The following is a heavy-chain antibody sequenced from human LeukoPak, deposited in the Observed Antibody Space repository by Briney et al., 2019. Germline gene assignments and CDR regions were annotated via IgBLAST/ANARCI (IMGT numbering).Heavy chain of an antibody. J-gene: IGHJ4*02. Sequence: PGKSLRLSCAASGFTFNNYGMHWVRQAPGKGLEWVAVISYDGRNKHYPDSVKGRFTISRDISTDTLWLQMDSLRTGDTAVYYCAKGPLRGTAAAIGYWGQGTLVTVSS. CDR1: GFTFNNYG. CDR2: ISYDGRNK. V-gene: IGHV3-30*18. D-gene: IGHD2-2*01. CDR3: AKGPLRGTAAAIGY.